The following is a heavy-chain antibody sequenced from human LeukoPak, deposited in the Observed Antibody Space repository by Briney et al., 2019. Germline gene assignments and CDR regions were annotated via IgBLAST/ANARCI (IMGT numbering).Heavy chain of an antibody. CDR1: GGSISSSNW. CDR3: AREFTYGYGGYLDY. V-gene: IGHV4-4*02. Sequence: PSGTLSLTCAVSGGSISSSNWWSWVRQPPGQGLEWIGEIYHSGSTNYNPSLKSRVTISVDKSKNQFSLNLNSVTAADTAVYYCAREFTYGYGGYLDYWGQGTLATVSS. J-gene: IGHJ4*02. CDR2: IYHSGST. D-gene: IGHD5-18*01.